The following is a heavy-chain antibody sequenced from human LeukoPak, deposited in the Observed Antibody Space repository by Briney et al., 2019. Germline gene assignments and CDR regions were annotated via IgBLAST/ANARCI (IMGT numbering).Heavy chain of an antibody. J-gene: IGHJ6*02. D-gene: IGHD3-3*01. Sequence: PGGSLRLSCAASGFTFSSYGMHWVRQAPGKGLEWVAVIWYDGSNKYYADSVKGRFTISRDNSKNTLYLQMNSLRAEDTAVYYCAKVLRFLEWSPMDVWGQGTTVTVSS. CDR3: AKVLRFLEWSPMDV. CDR2: IWYDGSNK. CDR1: GFTFSSYG. V-gene: IGHV3-33*06.